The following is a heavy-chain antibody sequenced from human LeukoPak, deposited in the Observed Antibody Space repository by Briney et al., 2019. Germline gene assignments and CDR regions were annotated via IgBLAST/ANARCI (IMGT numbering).Heavy chain of an antibody. V-gene: IGHV3-30*18. Sequence: HSGRSLRLSCAASGFTFSSFGIHWVRQAPGKGLEWVAVISYDGNNKYYVDSVKGRFTISRDNSKNTLYLQMNSLRGEDTAVYYCAKVGTTVTALYAFDIWGQGTMVIASS. J-gene: IGHJ3*02. CDR1: GFTFSSFG. CDR3: AKVGTTVTALYAFDI. D-gene: IGHD4-17*01. CDR2: ISYDGNNK.